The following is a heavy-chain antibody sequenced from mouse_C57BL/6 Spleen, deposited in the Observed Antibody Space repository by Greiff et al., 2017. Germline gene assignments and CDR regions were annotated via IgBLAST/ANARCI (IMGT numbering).Heavy chain of an antibody. D-gene: IGHD2-1*01. CDR2: IHPNSGST. CDR1: GYTFTSYW. J-gene: IGHJ4*01. Sequence: VQLQQPGAELVKPGASVKLSCKASGYTFTSYWMHWVKQRPGQGLEWIGMIHPNSGSTNYNEKFKSKATLTVDKSSSTAYMQLSSLTSEDSAVYYCARSDGNYGMDYWGQGTSVTVSS. CDR3: ARSDGNYGMDY. V-gene: IGHV1-64*01.